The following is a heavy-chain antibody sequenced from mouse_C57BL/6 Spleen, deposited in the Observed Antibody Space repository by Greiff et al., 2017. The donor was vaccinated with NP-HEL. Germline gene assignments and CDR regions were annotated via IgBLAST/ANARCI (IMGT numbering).Heavy chain of an antibody. CDR1: GYTFTSYW. Sequence: QVQLQQPGAELVKPGASVKLSCKASGYTFTSYWMQWVKQRPGQGLEWIGEIDPSDSYTNYNQKFKGKATLTVDTSSSTAYMQLSSLTSEDSAVYDCARELGRGYFDYWGQGTTLTVSS. CDR3: ARELGRGYFDY. J-gene: IGHJ2*01. CDR2: IDPSDSYT. D-gene: IGHD4-1*01. V-gene: IGHV1-50*01.